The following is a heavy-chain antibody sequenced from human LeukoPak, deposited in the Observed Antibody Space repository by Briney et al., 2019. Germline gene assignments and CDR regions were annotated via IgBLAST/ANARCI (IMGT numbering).Heavy chain of an antibody. CDR1: GFTFSSYW. D-gene: IGHD2-2*02. CDR3: ARDGGCSSTSCYSSWSDP. Sequence: GGSLRLSCAASGFTFSSYWMHWVRQAPGKGLVWVSRINSDGSSTSYADSVKGRFTISRDNAKNTLYLQMNSLRAEDTAVYYCARDGGCSSTSCYSSWSDPWGQGTLVTVSS. CDR2: INSDGSST. J-gene: IGHJ5*02. V-gene: IGHV3-74*01.